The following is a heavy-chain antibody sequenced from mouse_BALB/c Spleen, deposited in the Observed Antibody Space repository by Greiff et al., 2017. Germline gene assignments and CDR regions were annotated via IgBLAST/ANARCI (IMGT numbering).Heavy chain of an antibody. CDR2: ISYDGSN. J-gene: IGHJ1*01. Sequence: EVQLQESGPGLVKPSQSLSLTCSVTGYSITSGYYWNWIRQFPGNKLEWMGYISYDGSNNYNPSLKNRISITRDTSKNQFFLKLNSVTTEDTATYYCAREGGLHWYFDVWGAGTTVTVSS. CDR1: GYSITSGYY. CDR3: AREGGLHWYFDV. V-gene: IGHV3-6*02.